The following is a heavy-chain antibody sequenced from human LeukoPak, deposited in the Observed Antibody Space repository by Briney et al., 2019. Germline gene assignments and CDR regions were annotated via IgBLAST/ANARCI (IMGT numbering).Heavy chain of an antibody. V-gene: IGHV3-21*01. D-gene: IGHD6-19*01. Sequence: GGSLRLSCAASGFTFSSYSMNWVRQAPGKGLEWVSSISSSSSYIYYADSVKGRLTISRDNAKDSLYLQMNSLRAENTDVDYCARVGTEQWLVLYYYIDVWGKRTTVTVSS. J-gene: IGHJ6*03. CDR2: ISSSSSYI. CDR1: GFTFSSYS. CDR3: ARVGTEQWLVLYYYIDV.